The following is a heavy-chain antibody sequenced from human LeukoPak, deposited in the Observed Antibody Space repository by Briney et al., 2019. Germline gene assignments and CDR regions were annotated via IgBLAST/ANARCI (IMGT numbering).Heavy chain of an antibody. CDR1: EFTFSDYY. CDR3: ARESYSNYLGYMDV. J-gene: IGHJ6*03. V-gene: IGHV3-11*04. CDR2: ISSGSTV. Sequence: PGGSLRLSCAASEFTFSDYYMSWIRQAPGKGLEWVSYISSGSTVYYADSVKGRFTISRDNAKNSLYLQMSSLRAEDTAVYYCARESYSNYLGYMDVWGKGTTVTVSS. D-gene: IGHD4-11*01.